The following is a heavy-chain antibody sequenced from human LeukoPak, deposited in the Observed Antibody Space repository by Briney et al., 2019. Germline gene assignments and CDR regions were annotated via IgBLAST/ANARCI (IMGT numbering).Heavy chain of an antibody. J-gene: IGHJ4*02. D-gene: IGHD4-17*01. V-gene: IGHV3-20*01. CDR2: NWNGGST. CDR1: EFSVGSNY. Sequence: GGSLRLSCAASEFSVGSNYMTWVRQAPGKGLEWVSGNWNGGSTGYADSVKGRFTISRDNAKNSLYLQMNSLRAEDTALYHCARAPPTTTDYGDYLTRWDYFDYWGQGTLVTVSS. CDR3: ARAPPTTTDYGDYLTRWDYFDY.